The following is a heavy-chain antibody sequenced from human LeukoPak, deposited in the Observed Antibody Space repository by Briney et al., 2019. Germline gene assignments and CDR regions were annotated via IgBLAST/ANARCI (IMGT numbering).Heavy chain of an antibody. CDR3: AKARLQLPYYFDY. J-gene: IGHJ4*02. CDR2: IYSGGST. V-gene: IGHV3-53*01. CDR1: GLTVSSNY. Sequence: GGSLRLSCAASGLTVSSNYMSWVRQAPGKGLEWVSIIYSGGSTYYADSVKGRFTISRDNSKNTLYLQMNSLRAEDTAVYYCAKARLQLPYYFDYWGQGTLVTVSS. D-gene: IGHD2-2*01.